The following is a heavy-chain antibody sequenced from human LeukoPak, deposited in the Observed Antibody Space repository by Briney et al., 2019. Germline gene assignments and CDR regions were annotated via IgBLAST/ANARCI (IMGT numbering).Heavy chain of an antibody. V-gene: IGHV3-30*02. CDR2: IRYDGSNK. D-gene: IGHD2-2*01. Sequence: GGSLRLSCAASGFTFSSYGMHWVRQASGKGLEWVAFIRYDGSNKYYADSVKGRFTISRDNSKNTLYLQMNSLRAEDTAVYYCAKDGGYCSSISCPEDNWFDPWGQGTLVTVSS. J-gene: IGHJ5*02. CDR1: GFTFSSYG. CDR3: AKDGGYCSSISCPEDNWFDP.